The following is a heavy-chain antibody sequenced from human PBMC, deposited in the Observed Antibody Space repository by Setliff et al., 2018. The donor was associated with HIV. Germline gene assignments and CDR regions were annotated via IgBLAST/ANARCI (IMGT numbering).Heavy chain of an antibody. CDR2: IKSKTDGGTT. Sequence: PGGSLRLSCAASGFTFSNAWMSWVRQAPGKGLEWVGRIKSKTDGGTTDYASPVKGRSTISRDDSRNTLSLQMNGLKIEDTAVYYCSTAAGGNAEYFRHWGQGTLVTVSS. J-gene: IGHJ1*01. CDR1: GFTFSNAW. D-gene: IGHD6-13*01. V-gene: IGHV3-15*01. CDR3: STAAGGNAEYFRH.